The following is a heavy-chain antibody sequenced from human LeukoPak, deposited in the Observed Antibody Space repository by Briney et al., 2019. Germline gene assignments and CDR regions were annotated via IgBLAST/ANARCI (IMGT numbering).Heavy chain of an antibody. V-gene: IGHV1-46*01. CDR2: INPSGGST. CDR3: ARDECPGGGSNWFDP. J-gene: IGHJ5*02. CDR1: GYTFTSYY. Sequence: SVQVSCKASGYTFTSYYMHWVRQAPGQGLEWIGIINPSGGSTSYAQKFQGRVTMTRDMSKSTFYMELSSMRSEDTAVYYCARDECPGGGSNWFDPWGQGTLVTVSS.